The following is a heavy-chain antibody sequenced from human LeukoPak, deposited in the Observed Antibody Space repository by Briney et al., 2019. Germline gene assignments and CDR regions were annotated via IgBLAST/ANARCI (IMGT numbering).Heavy chain of an antibody. CDR3: PRGSGRDRLGSCDR. D-gene: IGHD3-10*01. Sequence: PGGSLRLSCAASGFTFSSYAMHWVRQAPGKGLEWVAVISYDGSNKYYADSVKGRFTISRDNSKNTLYLQMNSLRAEDTAVYYCPRGSGRDRLGSCDRWGQGTLVTVSS. J-gene: IGHJ5*02. CDR1: GFTFSSYA. V-gene: IGHV3-30-3*01. CDR2: ISYDGSNK.